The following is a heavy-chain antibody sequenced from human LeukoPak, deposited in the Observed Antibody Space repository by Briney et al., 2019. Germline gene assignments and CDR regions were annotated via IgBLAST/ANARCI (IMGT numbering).Heavy chain of an antibody. CDR3: ARVPQAAYYDSSGYP. D-gene: IGHD3-22*01. CDR1: GFTFSSYS. CDR2: ISSSSSTI. Sequence: GGSLRLSCAASGFTFSSYSMNWVRQAPGKGLEWVSYISSSSSTIYYADSVKGRFTISRDNAKNSLYLQMSSLRSEDTAVYYCARVPQAAYYDSSGYPWGQGTLVTVSS. V-gene: IGHV3-48*01. J-gene: IGHJ5*02.